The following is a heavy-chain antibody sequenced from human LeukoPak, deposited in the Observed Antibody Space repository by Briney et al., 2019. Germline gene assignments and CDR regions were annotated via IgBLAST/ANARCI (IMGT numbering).Heavy chain of an antibody. CDR2: INHSGST. V-gene: IGHV4-34*01. Sequence: SETLSLTCAVYGGSFSGYYWSWIRQPPGKGLEWIGEINHSGSTNYNLSLKSRVTISVDTSKNQFSLKLSSVTAADTAVYYCARISQLTEDDYWGQGTLVTVSS. CDR1: GGSFSGYY. CDR3: ARISQLTEDDY. D-gene: IGHD4/OR15-4a*01. J-gene: IGHJ4*02.